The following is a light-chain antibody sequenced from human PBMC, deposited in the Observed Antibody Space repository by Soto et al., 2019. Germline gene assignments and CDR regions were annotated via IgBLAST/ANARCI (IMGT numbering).Light chain of an antibody. J-gene: IGKJ2*01. CDR3: QQYNNWPPKHT. V-gene: IGKV3-15*01. CDR2: GTS. Sequence: EIVMTQSPATLSVSPGERATLSCRVSQSVASNLAWYQHKPGQAPRLLIYGTSTRATGIPARFSGSGSGTEFTLTISSLQSEDFAVYYCQQYNNWPPKHTFGQGTKLEIK. CDR1: QSVASN.